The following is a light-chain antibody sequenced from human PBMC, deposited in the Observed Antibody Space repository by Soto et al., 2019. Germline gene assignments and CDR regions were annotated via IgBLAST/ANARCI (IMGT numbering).Light chain of an antibody. J-gene: IGKJ4*01. CDR1: QGIGNA. CDR3: QQFNSFPLT. CDR2: DAS. Sequence: AAQLTQSPSSLSASVGDRVTMSCRASQGIGNALAWYQQKPGKAPKVLIYDASSLKSGVTSRFSGSGSGTDFTLTISSLQPEDFATYYCQQFNSFPLTFGGGTKVEIK. V-gene: IGKV1-13*02.